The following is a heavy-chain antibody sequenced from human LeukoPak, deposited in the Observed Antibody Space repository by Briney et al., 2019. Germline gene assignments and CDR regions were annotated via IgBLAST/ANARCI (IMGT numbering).Heavy chain of an antibody. CDR2: ISSSSSTI. D-gene: IGHD3-22*01. J-gene: IGHJ4*02. Sequence: GGSLRLSCAAFGFTFSSYSMNWVRQAPGKGLEWVSYISSSSSTIYYADSVKGRFTISRDNAKNSLYLQMNSLGAEDTAVYYCARDGGSYYYDSSGYYYFDYWGQGTLVTVSS. CDR3: ARDGGSYYYDSSGYYYFDY. V-gene: IGHV3-48*01. CDR1: GFTFSSYS.